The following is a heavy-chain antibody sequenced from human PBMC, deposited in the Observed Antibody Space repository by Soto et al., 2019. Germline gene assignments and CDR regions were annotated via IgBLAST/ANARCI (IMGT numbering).Heavy chain of an antibody. D-gene: IGHD3-10*01. V-gene: IGHV1-18*01. Sequence: GASVKVSCKASGYTFTSYGISWVRQAPGQGLEWMGWISAYNGNTNYAQKLQGRVTMTTDTSTSTAYMELRSLRSDDTAVYYCARDGDYYGSGSYYWPSLDYWGQGTLVTVSS. CDR2: ISAYNGNT. J-gene: IGHJ4*02. CDR3: ARDGDYYGSGSYYWPSLDY. CDR1: GYTFTSYG.